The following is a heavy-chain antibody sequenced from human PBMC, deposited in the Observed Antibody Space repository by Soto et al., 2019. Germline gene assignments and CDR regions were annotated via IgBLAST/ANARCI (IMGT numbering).Heavy chain of an antibody. CDR3: APTATLAAAGREVNWFDP. CDR2: IYWDDDK. D-gene: IGHD6-13*01. Sequence: QITLKESGPTLVKPTQTLTLTCTFSGFSLSTSGVGVGWIRQPPGKALEWLALIYWDDDKRYSPSLKSRLTITKDTSKNQVVLTMTNMDPVDTATYYCAPTATLAAAGREVNWFDPWGQGTLVTVSS. CDR1: GFSLSTSGVG. V-gene: IGHV2-5*02. J-gene: IGHJ5*02.